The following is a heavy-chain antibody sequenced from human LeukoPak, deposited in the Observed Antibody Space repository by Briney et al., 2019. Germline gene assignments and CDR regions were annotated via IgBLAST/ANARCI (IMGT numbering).Heavy chain of an antibody. CDR1: GFSVSTNY. J-gene: IGHJ2*01. Sequence: GGSLRLSCAASGFSVSTNYMNWVRPDPRKGLEWVSILYSGSSTYYADSAEGRFIVSRDSSTNTLSLQMNDMRAEDTTVYYCARVGDHFHWYLDLWGRGTLVTVSS. CDR3: ARVGDHFHWYLDL. CDR2: LYSGSST. V-gene: IGHV3-53*01. D-gene: IGHD3-3*02.